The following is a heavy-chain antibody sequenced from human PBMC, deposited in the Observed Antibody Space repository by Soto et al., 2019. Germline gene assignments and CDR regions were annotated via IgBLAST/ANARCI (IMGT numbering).Heavy chain of an antibody. CDR3: ARDRRIAPAADFYFDS. J-gene: IGHJ4*02. CDR1: GFTFSDFP. V-gene: IGHV3-48*01. D-gene: IGHD6-13*01. CDR2: ISRRSNTI. Sequence: EVQLVESGGGLGQPGGSLRLSCAASGFTFSDFPMNWVRQAPGKGLEWVSFISRRSNTIYYADSVQGRYTISRDDAKNSLYLQMASLRAADTAVYYCARDRRIAPAADFYFDSWGQGTLVTVSS.